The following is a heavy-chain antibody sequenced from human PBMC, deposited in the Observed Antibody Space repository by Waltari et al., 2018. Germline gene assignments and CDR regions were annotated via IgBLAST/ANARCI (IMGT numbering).Heavy chain of an antibody. D-gene: IGHD3-16*01. CDR1: GGPITNNIHY. Sequence: QLHLQASGPGLVKPSETLSLTGSSSGGPITNNIHYWGWIRQTPGKGLEWIATISYTGATYNNPALKSRVTISGDTSKNQFSLKLTSVTAADTAVYYCATYIGASIGTAAFDVWGRGALVTVSS. CDR2: ISYTGAT. J-gene: IGHJ3*01. CDR3: ATYIGASIGTAAFDV. V-gene: IGHV4-39*01.